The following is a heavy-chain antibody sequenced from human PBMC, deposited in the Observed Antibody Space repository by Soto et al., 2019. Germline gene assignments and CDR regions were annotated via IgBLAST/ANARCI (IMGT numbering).Heavy chain of an antibody. CDR3: ARVNPGPSGYIDLFDY. CDR1: GFTFSSYA. J-gene: IGHJ4*02. Sequence: GGSLRLSCAASGFTFSSYAMHWVRQAPGKGLEWVAVISYDGSNKYYADSVKGRFTISRDNSKNTLYLQMNSLRAEDTAVYYCARVNPGPSGYIDLFDYWGQGTLVTVSS. D-gene: IGHD3-3*01. CDR2: ISYDGSNK. V-gene: IGHV3-30-3*01.